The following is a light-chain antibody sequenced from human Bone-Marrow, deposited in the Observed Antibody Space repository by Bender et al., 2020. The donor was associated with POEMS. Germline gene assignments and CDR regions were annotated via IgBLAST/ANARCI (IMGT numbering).Light chain of an antibody. J-gene: IGLJ2*01. CDR2: EDN. CDR3: ASYTSSSTLV. CDR1: SSDVGKYDL. Sequence: QSALVQPASVSGSPGQSITISCGGTSSDVGKYDLVSWYQHYPGKAPKLMIYEDNKRSSGISDRFSGSKSGNTASLTISGLQPEDESTYYCASYTSSSTLVFGGGTTVTVL. V-gene: IGLV2-14*02.